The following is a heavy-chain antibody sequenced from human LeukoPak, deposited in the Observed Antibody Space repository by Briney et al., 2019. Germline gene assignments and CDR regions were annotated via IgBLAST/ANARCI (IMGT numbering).Heavy chain of an antibody. Sequence: GGSLRLSCAASGFTVSSNYMSWVRQAPGKGLEWVSVIYSGGSTYYADSVKGRFTISRDNSKNTLYLQMNSLRAEDTAVYYCATTSIYDILTGYVDAFDIWGQGTMVTVSS. J-gene: IGHJ3*02. CDR2: IYSGGST. V-gene: IGHV3-66*01. D-gene: IGHD3-9*01. CDR1: GFTVSSNY. CDR3: ATTSIYDILTGYVDAFDI.